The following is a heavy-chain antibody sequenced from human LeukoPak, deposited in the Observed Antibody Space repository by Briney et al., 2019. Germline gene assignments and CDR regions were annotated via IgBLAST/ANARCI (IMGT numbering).Heavy chain of an antibody. CDR2: INHSGST. V-gene: IGHV4-4*02. J-gene: IGHJ4*02. D-gene: IGHD7-27*01. CDR1: GGSISSSNW. Sequence: SETLSLTCAVSGGSISSSNWWSWIRQPPGKGLEWIGEINHSGSTNYNPSLKSRVTISVDTSKNQFSLKLSSVTAADTAVYYCARGLGIFDYWGQGTLVTVSS. CDR3: ARGLGIFDY.